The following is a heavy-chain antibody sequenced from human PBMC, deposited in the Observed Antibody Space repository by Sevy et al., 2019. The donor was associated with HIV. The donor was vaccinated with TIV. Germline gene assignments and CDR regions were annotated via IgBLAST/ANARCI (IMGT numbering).Heavy chain of an antibody. V-gene: IGHV1-2*02. J-gene: IGHJ3*02. CDR2: INPNSGGT. D-gene: IGHD6-13*01. CDR1: GYTFTGYY. Sequence: ASVNVSCKASGYTFTGYYMHWVRQAPGQGLEWMGWINPNSGGTNYAQKFQGRVTMTRDTSISTAYMELSRLRSDNTAVYYCARERSIIAAAGTVLDIWGQGTMVTVSS. CDR3: ARERSIIAAAGTVLDI.